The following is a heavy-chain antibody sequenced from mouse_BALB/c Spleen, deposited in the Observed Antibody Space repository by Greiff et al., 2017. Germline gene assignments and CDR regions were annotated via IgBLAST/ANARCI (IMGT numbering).Heavy chain of an antibody. J-gene: IGHJ4*01. Sequence: QVQLKESGPGLVAPSQSLSITCTVSGFSLTSYGVHWVRQPPGKGLEWLGVIWAGGSTNYNSALMSRLSISKDNSKSQVFLKMNSLQTDDTAMYYCARDDGNYGRYAMDYWGQGTSVTVSS. CDR2: IWAGGST. D-gene: IGHD2-1*01. CDR1: GFSLTSYG. CDR3: ARDDGNYGRYAMDY. V-gene: IGHV2-9*02.